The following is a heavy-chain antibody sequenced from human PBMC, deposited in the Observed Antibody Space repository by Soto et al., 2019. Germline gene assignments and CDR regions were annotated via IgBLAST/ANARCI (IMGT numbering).Heavy chain of an antibody. J-gene: IGHJ5*02. D-gene: IGHD6-19*01. CDR1: GDSLIGNNW. V-gene: IGHV4-4*02. CDR3: ARETHGSPARGPNWFDP. Sequence: QVQLQESGPGLVKPSGTLSLTCAVSGDSLIGNNWWSWVRHTPGKGLEWIGETYHSGNTNYNPSITNRVSISMDKSKNQISLRLNSVTAADTAVYYCARETHGSPARGPNWFDPWGQGIQVTV. CDR2: TYHSGNT.